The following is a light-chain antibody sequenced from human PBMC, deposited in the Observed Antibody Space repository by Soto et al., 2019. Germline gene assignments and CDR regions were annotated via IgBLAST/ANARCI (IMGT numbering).Light chain of an antibody. Sequence: DSLLTQSPYSLAVSLGARATINCRSSQSVLHTSTNKNYFAWYQQKPGQPPRLLISWASSRESGVPDRFSGSGSGTDFTLTISSLQAEDVAVYYCQQSYSLPPTFAQGTRLEIK. CDR1: QSVLHTSTNKNY. J-gene: IGKJ5*01. CDR3: QQSYSLPPT. CDR2: WAS. V-gene: IGKV4-1*01.